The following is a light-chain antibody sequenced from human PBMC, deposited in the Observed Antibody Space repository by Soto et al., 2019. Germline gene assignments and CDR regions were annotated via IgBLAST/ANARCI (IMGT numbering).Light chain of an antibody. CDR1: SSDVGAYKY. J-gene: IGLJ3*02. V-gene: IGLV2-8*01. CDR2: DVS. Sequence: QSVQTQPPSVSGSPGQSVTISCTGTSSDVGAYKYVSWYQQYPGKAPKLMIYDVSKRPSGVPDRFSGSKSGTSASLTVSGREAEDEDDYYFSSYVGSDIWVFGGGTKLTVL. CDR3: SSYVGSDIWV.